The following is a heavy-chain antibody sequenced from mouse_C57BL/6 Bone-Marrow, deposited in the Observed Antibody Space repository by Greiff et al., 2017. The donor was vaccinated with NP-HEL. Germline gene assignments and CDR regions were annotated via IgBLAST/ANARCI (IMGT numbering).Heavy chain of an antibody. J-gene: IGHJ2*01. CDR1: GFSFTSYG. CDR2: LWSGGST. CDR3: ARGRTPYYFDC. V-gene: IGHV2-2*01. Sequence: QVQLQQSGPGLVQPSQSLSITCTVSGFSFTSYGVHWVRQSPGKGLEWLGVLWSGGSTAYNADFISRLSISKDNPMSQVFIKMNSLQADDTAIDYCARGRTPYYFDCWGTGTTLTVSS.